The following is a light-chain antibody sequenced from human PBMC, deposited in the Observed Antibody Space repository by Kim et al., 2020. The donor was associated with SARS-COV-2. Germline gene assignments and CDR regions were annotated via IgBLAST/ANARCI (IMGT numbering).Light chain of an antibody. V-gene: IGLV8-61*01. CDR3: ALYMGSGIWV. Sequence: GVTGTINCRMRSGAVPTSDCPSWYQHTPGQAPPTLIYSTNTRSSGVPDRFSGSILGNKAVLTITGAQADDESDYYCALYMGSGIWVFGGGTQLTVL. CDR1: SGAVPTSDC. CDR2: STN. J-gene: IGLJ3*02.